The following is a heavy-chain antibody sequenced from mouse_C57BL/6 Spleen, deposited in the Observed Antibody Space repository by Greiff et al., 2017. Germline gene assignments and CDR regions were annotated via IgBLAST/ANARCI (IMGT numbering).Heavy chain of an antibody. J-gene: IGHJ1*03. D-gene: IGHD1-1*01. Sequence: QVQLQQSGPGLVQPSQSLSITCTVSGFSLTSYGVHWVRQSPGKGLEWLGVIWRGGSTDYNAAFMSRLSITKDNSKSQVFFKMNSLQADDTAIYYCAKNFITPYWYFDVWGTGTTVTVSS. V-gene: IGHV2-5*01. CDR2: IWRGGST. CDR3: AKNFITPYWYFDV. CDR1: GFSLTSYG.